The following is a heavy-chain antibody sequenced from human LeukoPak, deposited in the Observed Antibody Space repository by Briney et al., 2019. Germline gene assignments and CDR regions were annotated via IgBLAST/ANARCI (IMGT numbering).Heavy chain of an antibody. CDR2: ITTSDGNT. V-gene: IGHV3-23*01. CDR1: GFTLSSSG. J-gene: IGHJ4*02. Sequence: PGGSLRLSCAASGFTLSSSGMHWVRQAPGKGLEWVSTITTSDGNTYYADSVKGRFAVSRDNSKNTLYLQMNSLRAEDTAVYYCAKDGGLWVSAHWGDSWGRGTLVTVSS. CDR3: AKDGGLWVSAHWGDS. D-gene: IGHD7-27*01.